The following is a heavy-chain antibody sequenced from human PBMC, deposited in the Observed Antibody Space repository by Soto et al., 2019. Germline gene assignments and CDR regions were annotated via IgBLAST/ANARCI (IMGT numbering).Heavy chain of an antibody. Sequence: QVQLVQSGGEVKKPGSSVKVSCRASGGTFSSYAVSWVRQAPGQGLEWMGVIIPLLNTPKYAPKFQGRVTITADTSANTVYLELSSLRSEDTAVYYCASTKYDSSAYYYWYLGLWGRGTLVTVSS. CDR1: GGTFSSYA. CDR2: IIPLLNTP. CDR3: ASTKYDSSAYYYWYLGL. D-gene: IGHD3-22*01. V-gene: IGHV1-69*06. J-gene: IGHJ2*01.